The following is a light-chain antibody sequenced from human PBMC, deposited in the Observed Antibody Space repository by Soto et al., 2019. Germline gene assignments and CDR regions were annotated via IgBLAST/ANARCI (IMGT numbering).Light chain of an antibody. CDR2: AVS. CDR1: QRVNTY. V-gene: IGKV1-39*01. CDR3: QPSSSIPYT. Sequence: DIQMTQSPSSLSASVGDRVSIACRTSQRVNTYLNWYQQKPGRAPNLLIFAVSNLQSGVPSRFRGSGSGRDFTLTITTLQPEDFATYYCQPSSSIPYTFGQGTKLDI. J-gene: IGKJ2*01.